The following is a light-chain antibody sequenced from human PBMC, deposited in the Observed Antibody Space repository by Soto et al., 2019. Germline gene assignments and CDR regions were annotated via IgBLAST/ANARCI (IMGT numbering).Light chain of an antibody. CDR2: AAS. CDR1: QSVSNS. J-gene: IGKJ1*01. Sequence: EIVLTQSPATLSLSPGERATLSCRASQSVSNSFAWFQQKPGQAPRLLIDAASNRATGIPARFSGSGSGTDFTLTISSLEPEDFAVYYCQQRSNWPPTFGQGTKVEIK. CDR3: QQRSNWPPT. V-gene: IGKV3-11*01.